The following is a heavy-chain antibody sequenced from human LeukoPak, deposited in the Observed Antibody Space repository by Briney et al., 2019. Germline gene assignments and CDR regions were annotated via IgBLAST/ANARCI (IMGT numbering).Heavy chain of an antibody. CDR2: INPTGGST. D-gene: IGHD2-2*01. V-gene: IGHV1-46*01. Sequence: ASVKVSCKASGYTFPSYFMHWVQQAPGQGLEWMGIINPTGGSTTYAQKFQGRVTMTRDTSTSTVYMELSSLRSDDTAVYYCARDLCSVEPAAPCYYFDYWGQGTLVTVSS. CDR3: ARDLCSVEPAAPCYYFDY. CDR1: GYTFPSYF. J-gene: IGHJ4*02.